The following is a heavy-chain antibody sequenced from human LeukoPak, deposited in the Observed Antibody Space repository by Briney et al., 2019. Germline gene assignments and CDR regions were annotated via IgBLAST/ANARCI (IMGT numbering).Heavy chain of an antibody. CDR2: ISPSGDIT. V-gene: IGHV3-23*01. CDR1: GSTFSNHG. D-gene: IGHD5-24*01. J-gene: IGHJ4*02. Sequence: GGSLRLSCAASGSTFSNHGMNWVRQAPGKGLEWVSGISPSGDITYYADSVKGRFTISRDNSKNTLYLQMNSLRAEDTAVYYCAKDPERWLQLRLGFSDWGQGTLVTVSS. CDR3: AKDPERWLQLRLGFSD.